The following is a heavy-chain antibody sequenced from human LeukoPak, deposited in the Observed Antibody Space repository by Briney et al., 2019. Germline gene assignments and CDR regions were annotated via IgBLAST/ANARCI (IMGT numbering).Heavy chain of an antibody. CDR1: GFSFSSYG. Sequence: PGGSLRLSCAASGFSFSSYGMHWVRQAPGKGLEWVAVISYDGSNKYYADSVKGRFTISRDNSKNTLYLQMNSLRAEDTAVYYCAKRLPYGDYFDYWGQGTLVTVSS. D-gene: IGHD4-17*01. CDR3: AKRLPYGDYFDY. CDR2: ISYDGSNK. V-gene: IGHV3-30*18. J-gene: IGHJ4*02.